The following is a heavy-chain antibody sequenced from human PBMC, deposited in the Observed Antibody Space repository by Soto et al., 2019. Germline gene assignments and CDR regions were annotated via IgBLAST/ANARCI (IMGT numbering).Heavy chain of an antibody. V-gene: IGHV4-59*13. CDR1: GGSISSYX. J-gene: IGHJ4*02. CDR2: IYYSGST. CDR3: TRGFYSNTSYPRFDF. D-gene: IGHD6-13*01. Sequence: XETLSLTCTXSGGSISSYXWXXXXXXXEKGLEWIGYIYYSGSTNYIPSLKSRVTMSVDTSKKQFSLMLSSVTAADTAVYYCTRGFYSNTSYPRFDFWGQGTLVTVSS.